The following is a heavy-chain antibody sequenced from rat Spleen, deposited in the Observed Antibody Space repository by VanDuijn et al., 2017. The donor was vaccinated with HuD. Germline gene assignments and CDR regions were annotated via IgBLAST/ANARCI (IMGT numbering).Heavy chain of an antibody. D-gene: IGHD4-4*01. CDR2: IIYDGSST. CDR1: GFTFSDYA. J-gene: IGHJ3*01. Sequence: EVQLVESGGGLVQPGNSLKLSCAASGFTFSDYAMAWVRQSPKKGLEWVATIIYDGSSTYYRDSVKGRFTLSRDNAKSTPYLQMDSLRSEDTATYYCTSQGNSRCFAYWGQGTLVTVSS. CDR3: TSQGNSRCFAY. V-gene: IGHV5S10*01.